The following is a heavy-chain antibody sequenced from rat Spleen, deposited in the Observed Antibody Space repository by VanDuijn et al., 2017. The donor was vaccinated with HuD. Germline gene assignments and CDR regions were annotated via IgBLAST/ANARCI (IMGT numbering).Heavy chain of an antibody. CDR2: ISAAGGNS. Sequence: EVQLVESGGGLVQPGRSLKLSCVASGFTFNNYWMTWIRQAPGKGLEWVASISAAGGNSYYRDSVKGRFTISRDNAKNTLYLQMDSLRSEDTATYYCARRYYSGFDYWGQGVMVTVSS. V-gene: IGHV5-31*01. J-gene: IGHJ2*01. D-gene: IGHD1-1*01. CDR1: GFTFNNYW. CDR3: ARRYYSGFDY.